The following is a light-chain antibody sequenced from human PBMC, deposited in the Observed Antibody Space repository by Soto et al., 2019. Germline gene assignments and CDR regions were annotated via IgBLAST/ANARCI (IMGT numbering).Light chain of an antibody. CDR1: SSNIGAGYD. V-gene: IGLV1-40*01. Sequence: QLVLTQPPSVSGAPGQRVTIPCTGSSSNIGAGYDVHWYQQLPGTAPKLLIYGNNNRPSGVPDRFSGSKSGTSASLAITGLQAEDEADYYCQSYDSSLSGAYVFGTGTKLTVL. CDR3: QSYDSSLSGAYV. J-gene: IGLJ1*01. CDR2: GNN.